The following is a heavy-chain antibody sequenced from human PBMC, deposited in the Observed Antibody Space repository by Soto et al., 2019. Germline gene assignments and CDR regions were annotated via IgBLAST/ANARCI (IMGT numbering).Heavy chain of an antibody. CDR3: ARGYCSSTSCYAYELYYYYYYYMDV. Sequence: ASVKVSCKASGYTFTSYAMHWVRQAPGQRLEWMGWINAGNGNTKYSQKFQGRVTITRDTSASTAYMELSSLRSEDTAVYYCARGYCSSTSCYAYELYYYYYYYMDVWGKGTTVTVSS. D-gene: IGHD2-2*01. V-gene: IGHV1-3*01. CDR2: INAGNGNT. CDR1: GYTFTSYA. J-gene: IGHJ6*03.